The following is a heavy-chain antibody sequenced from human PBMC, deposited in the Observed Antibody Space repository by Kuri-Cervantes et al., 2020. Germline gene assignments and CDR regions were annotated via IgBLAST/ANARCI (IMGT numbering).Heavy chain of an antibody. D-gene: IGHD3-10*01. CDR1: GFTFSRYD. Sequence: GGSLRLSCAASGFTFSRYDMHWVRQATGKGLEWVSAIGTAGDTYYPGSVKGRFTISRENAKNTLYFQMNSLRPEDTAVYYCARNLGYFGSGSLSDWGQGNLVTVSS. CDR3: ARNLGYFGSGSLSD. V-gene: IGHV3-13*01. J-gene: IGHJ4*02. CDR2: IGTAGDT.